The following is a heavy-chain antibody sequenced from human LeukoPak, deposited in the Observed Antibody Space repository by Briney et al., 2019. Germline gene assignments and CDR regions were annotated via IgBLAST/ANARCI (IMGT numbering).Heavy chain of an antibody. Sequence: ASVRVSCKASGYTFTGYYMHWVRQAPGQGLEWMGWINPNSGGTNYAQKFQGRVTMTRDTSISTAYMELSRLRSDDTAVYYCARDSWGYDYVWGSYRYAHYFDYWGQGTLVTVSS. CDR2: INPNSGGT. CDR3: ARDSWGYDYVWGSYRYAHYFDY. J-gene: IGHJ4*02. V-gene: IGHV1-2*02. D-gene: IGHD3-16*02. CDR1: GYTFTGYY.